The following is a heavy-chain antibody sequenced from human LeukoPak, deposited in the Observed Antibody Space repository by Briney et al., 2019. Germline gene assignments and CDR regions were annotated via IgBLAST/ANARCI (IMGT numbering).Heavy chain of an antibody. CDR2: IHYSGST. CDR1: GGSISSYY. Sequence: SETLSLTCTVSGGSISSYYWSWIRQPPGKGLEWIGYIHYSGSTNYNPSLKSRVTISVDTSKNQFSLKLSSVTAADTAVYYCARAPRGGIQLWLHYDYWGQGTLVTVSS. J-gene: IGHJ4*02. D-gene: IGHD5-18*01. CDR3: ARAPRGGIQLWLHYDY. V-gene: IGHV4-59*01.